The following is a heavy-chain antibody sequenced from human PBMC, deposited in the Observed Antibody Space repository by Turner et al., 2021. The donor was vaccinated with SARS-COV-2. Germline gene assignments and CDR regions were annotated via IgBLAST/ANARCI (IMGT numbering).Heavy chain of an antibody. J-gene: IGHJ6*02. CDR2: ISPILGIA. CDR3: ARGGDWSSTSCYHLYYYYGMDV. D-gene: IGHD2-2*01. Sequence: FQLVPSGVAVRRSGSPVRLAWKASGGTFSSYTISWVRQAPGQGLEWMGRISPILGIANYAQKFQGRVTITADKSTSTAYMKLRSLEAEDTAVYYCARGGDWSSTSCYHLYYYYGMDVWGQGTTVTVSS. CDR1: GGTFSSYT. V-gene: IGHV1-69*02.